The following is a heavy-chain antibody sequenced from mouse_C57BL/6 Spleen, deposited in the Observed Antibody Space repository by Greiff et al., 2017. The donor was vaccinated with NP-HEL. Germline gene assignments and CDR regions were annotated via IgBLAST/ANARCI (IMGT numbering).Heavy chain of an antibody. J-gene: IGHJ3*01. Sequence: QVQLQQPGAELVRPGSSVKLSCKASGYTFTSYWMDWVKQRPGQGLEWIGNIYPSDSETHYNQKFKDKATLTVDKSSSTAYMQLSSLTSEDSAVYYCASPLIYYGNYEGFAYWGQGTLVTVSA. D-gene: IGHD2-1*01. CDR3: ASPLIYYGNYEGFAY. CDR2: IYPSDSET. V-gene: IGHV1-61*01. CDR1: GYTFTSYW.